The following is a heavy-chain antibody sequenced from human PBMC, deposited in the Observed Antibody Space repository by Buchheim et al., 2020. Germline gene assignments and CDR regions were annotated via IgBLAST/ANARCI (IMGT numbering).Heavy chain of an antibody. J-gene: IGHJ4*02. D-gene: IGHD6-13*01. CDR2: ISFDGSNK. CDR3: ARTRYTSSGGY. Sequence: QVQLVESGGGVVQPGRSLRLSCAASGFTFSSYAMHWVRQAPGKGLEWVAVISFDGSNKYYADSVKGRFTISRDNAKNTLYLQMNSLRAEDTAVYYCARTRYTSSGGYWGQGTL. V-gene: IGHV3-30-3*01. CDR1: GFTFSSYA.